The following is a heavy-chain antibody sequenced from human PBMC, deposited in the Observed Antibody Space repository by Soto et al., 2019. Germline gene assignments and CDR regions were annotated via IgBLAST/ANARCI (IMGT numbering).Heavy chain of an antibody. D-gene: IGHD4-4*01. J-gene: IGHJ6*02. Sequence: QVQLEESGGGVVQPGRSLRLSCAASGFSFSSYNMHWVRQAPGKGLEWVALILHDGSNEYYADSVKGRFTISRDNSKNPRSLQMKSLRAEDTAVYYCAKSRDVYSFYFYYGMDVWGQGTTVTVSS. V-gene: IGHV3-30*18. CDR1: GFSFSSYN. CDR2: ILHDGSNE. CDR3: AKSRDVYSFYFYYGMDV.